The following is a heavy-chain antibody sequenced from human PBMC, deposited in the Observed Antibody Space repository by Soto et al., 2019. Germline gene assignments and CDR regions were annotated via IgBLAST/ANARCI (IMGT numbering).Heavy chain of an antibody. J-gene: IGHJ4*02. CDR1: GYTFTSYG. CDR2: ISAYNGNT. Sequence: QVQLVQSGAEVKKPGASVKVSCKASGYTFTSYGISWVRQAPGQGLEWMGWISAYNGNTNYAQKLQGRVTMTTDTTTRTGEMGLRSLSSDGTALYYCARVGEQSPRKDFDYWGQGTLVTVSS. CDR3: ARVGEQSPRKDFDY. V-gene: IGHV1-18*01. D-gene: IGHD3-16*01.